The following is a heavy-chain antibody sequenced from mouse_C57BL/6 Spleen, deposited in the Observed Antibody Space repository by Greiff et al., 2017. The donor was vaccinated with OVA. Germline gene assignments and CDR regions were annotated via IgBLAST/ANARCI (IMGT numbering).Heavy chain of an antibody. J-gene: IGHJ4*01. CDR2: IDPSDSYT. Sequence: QVQLQQSGAELVKPGASVKLSCKASGYTFTSYWMQWVKQRPGQGLEWIGEIDPSDSYTNYNQKFKGKATLTVDTSSSTAYMQLSSLTSEDSAVYYCAREALRGDYWGQGTSVTVSS. CDR1: GYTFTSYW. D-gene: IGHD3-1*01. CDR3: AREALRGDY. V-gene: IGHV1-50*01.